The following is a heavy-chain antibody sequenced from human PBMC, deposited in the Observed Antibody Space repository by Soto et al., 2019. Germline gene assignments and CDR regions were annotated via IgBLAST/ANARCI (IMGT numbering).Heavy chain of an antibody. J-gene: IGHJ6*02. CDR1: GFTFSNNA. CDR2: ISYDGSNK. CDR3: ARGTTTSAFSAMDV. D-gene: IGHD1-1*01. V-gene: IGHV3-30-3*01. Sequence: QVQLVESGGGVVQPGRSLRLSCAASGFTFSNNAMDWGRQAPGKGLEWVAVISYDGSNKYIAESVKGRFTISRDNSKNTLFLQMNSLRAEDTAVYYCARGTTTSAFSAMDVWGQGTTVTVSS.